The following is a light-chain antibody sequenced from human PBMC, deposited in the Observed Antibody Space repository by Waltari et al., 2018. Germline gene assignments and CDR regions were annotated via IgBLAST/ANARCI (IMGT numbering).Light chain of an antibody. J-gene: IGKJ4*01. Sequence: DIQMTQSPSTLSASVGDRVPITCRPSQSISNWLAWYQQKPGKAPKLLIYKASTLESGVPSRFSGSGSGTEFTLTISSLQPDDFATYYCQQYNSYSLLTFGGGTKVEIK. CDR3: QQYNSYSLLT. CDR2: KAS. CDR1: QSISNW. V-gene: IGKV1-5*03.